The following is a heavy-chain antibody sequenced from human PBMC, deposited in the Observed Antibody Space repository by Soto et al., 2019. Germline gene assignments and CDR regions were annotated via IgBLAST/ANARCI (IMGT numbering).Heavy chain of an antibody. V-gene: IGHV3-15*01. Sequence: EVQVVESGGGLVKPGGSLRLSCAVSGFTFNNAWMTWVRQAPGKGLEWVGRIKSKTDGGTTDYAAPVKGRFTISRDDSKTTLYLQMNSLKTEDTAVYYCTLGRDYGASEYFQHWGQGTLVTVSS. J-gene: IGHJ1*01. D-gene: IGHD4-17*01. CDR1: GFTFNNAW. CDR3: TLGRDYGASEYFQH. CDR2: IKSKTDGGTT.